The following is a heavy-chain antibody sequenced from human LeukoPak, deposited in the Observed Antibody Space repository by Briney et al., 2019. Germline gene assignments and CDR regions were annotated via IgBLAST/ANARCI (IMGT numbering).Heavy chain of an antibody. J-gene: IGHJ4*02. D-gene: IGHD5-24*01. V-gene: IGHV4-59*11. CDR2: IYYSGST. CDR1: GGSISSHY. CDR3: AREGVEMATGSFDY. Sequence: SETLSLTCTVSGGSISSHYWSCIRQPPGKGLEWIGYIYYSGSTNYNPSLKSRVTISVDTSKNQFSLKLSSVTAADTAVYYCAREGVEMATGSFDYWGQGTLVTVSS.